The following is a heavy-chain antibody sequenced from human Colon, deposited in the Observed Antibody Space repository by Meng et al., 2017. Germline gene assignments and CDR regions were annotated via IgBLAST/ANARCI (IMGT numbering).Heavy chain of an antibody. CDR2: IDHSGTT. Sequence: QGQLLESAPGLVKPSQTLSLTCNVSGDSTTSGGYYWGWIRQHPGKGLEWIGYIDHSGTTYDNPSLKTRLTMSVDTSKNQFSLKLTSVTAADTAVYYCARVVSLVVKGNWFDSWGQGTLVTVSS. D-gene: IGHD2-15*01. J-gene: IGHJ5*01. V-gene: IGHV4-31*03. CDR1: GDSTTSGGYY. CDR3: ARVVSLVVKGNWFDS.